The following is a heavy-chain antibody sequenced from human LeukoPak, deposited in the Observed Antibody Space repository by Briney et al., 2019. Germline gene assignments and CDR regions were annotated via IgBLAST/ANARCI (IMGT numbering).Heavy chain of an antibody. Sequence: PSETLSLTCTVSGGSISSYYWSWIRQPPGKGLEWIGYIYYSGSTNYNPSLKSRVTISVDTSKNQFSLKLSSVTAADTAVYYCARVGVVPAAIRKYYDFWSGYSTPWAFDYWGQGTLVTVSS. CDR3: ARVGVVPAAIRKYYDFWSGYSTPWAFDY. V-gene: IGHV4-59*01. CDR2: IYYSGST. D-gene: IGHD3-3*01. CDR1: GGSISSYY. J-gene: IGHJ4*02.